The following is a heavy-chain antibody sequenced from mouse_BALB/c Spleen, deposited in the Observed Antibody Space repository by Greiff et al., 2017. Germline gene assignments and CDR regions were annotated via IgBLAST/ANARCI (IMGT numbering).Heavy chain of an antibody. D-gene: IGHD2-14*01. Sequence: EVQGVESGGGLVQPGGSRKLSCAASGFTFSDYGMAWVRQTPGKGPEWVAFISNLAYSIYYADTVTGRYTISRENAKNTLYMEMSSLRSEDTAMYYGARGGYRCDEFAYWGQGTLVTVSA. CDR1: GFTFSDYG. J-gene: IGHJ3*01. CDR3: ARGGYRCDEFAY. CDR2: ISNLAYSI. V-gene: IGHV5-15*02.